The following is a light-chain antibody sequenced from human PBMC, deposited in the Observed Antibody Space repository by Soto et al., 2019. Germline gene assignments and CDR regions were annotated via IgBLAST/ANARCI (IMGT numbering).Light chain of an antibody. CDR2: DVH. CDR1: SSDVGSDNY. J-gene: IGLJ3*02. CDR3: SSYTTSITLV. V-gene: IGLV2-14*03. Sequence: QSALTQSASVSGSPGQSIAISCTGTSSDVGSDNYVSWYQHHPGRAPKLIIYDVHNRPSGVSNRFSGSKSGNTASLTITGLQVEDEADYYCSSYTTSITLVFGGGTQLTVL.